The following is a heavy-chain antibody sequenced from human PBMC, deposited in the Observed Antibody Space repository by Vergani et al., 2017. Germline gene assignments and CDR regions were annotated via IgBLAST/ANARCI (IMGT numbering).Heavy chain of an antibody. CDR3: ARGLGKWERYDYYYYMDV. J-gene: IGHJ6*03. D-gene: IGHD1-26*01. V-gene: IGHV4-34*01. Sequence: QVQLQQWGAGLLKPSETLSLTCAVYGGSFSGYYWSWIRQPPGKGLEWIGKINHSGSTNYNPSLRSRVIISVDTSTNQFSLKLNSVTAADTAVYYCARGLGKWERYDYYYYMDVWGKGTTVTVSS. CDR2: INHSGST. CDR1: GGSFSGYY.